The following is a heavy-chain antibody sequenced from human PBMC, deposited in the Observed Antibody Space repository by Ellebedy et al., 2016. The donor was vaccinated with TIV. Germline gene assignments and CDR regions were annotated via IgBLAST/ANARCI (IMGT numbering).Heavy chain of an antibody. J-gene: IGHJ3*02. D-gene: IGHD3-9*01. CDR1: GFTFSSYA. V-gene: IGHV3-23*01. CDR3: AGGRYYDILTGGELGAFDI. Sequence: GESLKISCAASGFTFSSYAMSWVRQAPGKGLEWVSAISGSGGSTYYADSVKGRFTISRDNSKNTLYLQMNSLRAEDTAVYYCAGGRYYDILTGGELGAFDIWGQGTMVTVSS. CDR2: ISGSGGST.